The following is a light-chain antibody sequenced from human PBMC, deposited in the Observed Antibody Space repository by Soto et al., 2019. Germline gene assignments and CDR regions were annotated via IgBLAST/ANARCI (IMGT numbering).Light chain of an antibody. J-gene: IGLJ2*01. CDR2: STN. CDR1: SGSVSTSYY. Sequence: QAVVTQEPSFSVSPGGTVTLTCGLSSGSVSTSYYPSRYQQTPGQAPRTLIYSTNTRSSGVPDRFSGSILGNKAALTITGAQADDESDYYCVLYMGSYVVFGGGTKLTVL. CDR3: VLYMGSYVV. V-gene: IGLV8-61*01.